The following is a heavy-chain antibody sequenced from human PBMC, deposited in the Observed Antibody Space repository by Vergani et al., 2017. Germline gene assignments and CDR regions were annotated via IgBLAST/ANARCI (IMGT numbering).Heavy chain of an antibody. CDR3: ASEAYEILTPDSSCSYYGMDV. D-gene: IGHD3-9*01. Sequence: QVQLQESGPGLVKPSQTLSLTCTVSGASITSSDHYWTWIRQPPGKGLEWIGYIHYRGSTHYNPSLKSRITISVDTSKNQVSRKLNSVTAADTAVYYCASEAYEILTPDSSCSYYGMDVWGQGTTVTVSS. CDR2: IHYRGST. CDR1: GASITSSDHY. V-gene: IGHV4-30-4*01. J-gene: IGHJ6*02.